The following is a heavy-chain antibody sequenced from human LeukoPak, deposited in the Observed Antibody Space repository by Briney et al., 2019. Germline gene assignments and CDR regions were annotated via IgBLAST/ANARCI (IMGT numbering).Heavy chain of an antibody. CDR1: EYTFTSYS. CDR3: ARDSRHIVVVTATSTLDY. Sequence: ASVKVSCKASEYTFTSYSLHWLRQAPGQGLQWMGMIHPTAGSANYAQKFQGRVTMTRDTSTSTVYMELSSLRSEDTAVYYCARDSRHIVVVTATSTLDYWGQGTLVTVSS. V-gene: IGHV1-46*01. CDR2: IHPTAGSA. J-gene: IGHJ4*02. D-gene: IGHD2-21*02.